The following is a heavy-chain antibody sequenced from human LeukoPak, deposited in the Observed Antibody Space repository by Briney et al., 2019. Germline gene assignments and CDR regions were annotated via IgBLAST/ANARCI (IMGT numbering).Heavy chain of an antibody. V-gene: IGHV3-74*01. CDR1: GFTFSSYW. D-gene: IGHD1-26*01. Sequence: GGSLRLSCAASGFTFSSYWMSWVRQVPGEGLVWVSRINEDGRITNYADSVKGRFSISRDNAKNTLYLQMNSLRDEDTAVYYCGRDLGGGWGYWGQGTLVTVSS. J-gene: IGHJ4*02. CDR2: INEDGRIT. CDR3: GRDLGGGWGY.